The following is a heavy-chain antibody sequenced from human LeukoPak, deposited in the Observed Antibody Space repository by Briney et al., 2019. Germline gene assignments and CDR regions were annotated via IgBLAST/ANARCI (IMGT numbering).Heavy chain of an antibody. CDR2: IWDDGNNK. D-gene: IGHD3-10*01. CDR1: GFSFSDHG. V-gene: IGHV3-33*01. CDR3: ARDSYQDYYGRFDP. J-gene: IGHJ5*02. Sequence: GGSLRLSCAASGFSFSDHGMHWVRQAPGKSLEWVAVIWDDGNNKRYANSVNGRFTISRDNSENTLYLQMNGLTTEDTAMYYCARDSYQDYYGRFDPWGQGTLVIVSS.